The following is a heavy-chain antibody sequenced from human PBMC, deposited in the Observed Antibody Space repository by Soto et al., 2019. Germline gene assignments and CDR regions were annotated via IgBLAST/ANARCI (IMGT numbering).Heavy chain of an antibody. CDR2: TSHDGSNK. J-gene: IGHJ4*02. CDR3: AGFGCGDDLEY. D-gene: IGHD4-17*01. Sequence: QVHLVESGGGVVRPGTSVRLSCEVSGFTFSTYAMHWVRQAPGKGLEWVAKTSHDGSNKNYADSVTGRFTIARDNSKKTLYLQMDSLRAEDTAVYYCAGFGCGDDLEYWGQGTLVIVSS. V-gene: IGHV3-30*04. CDR1: GFTFSTYA.